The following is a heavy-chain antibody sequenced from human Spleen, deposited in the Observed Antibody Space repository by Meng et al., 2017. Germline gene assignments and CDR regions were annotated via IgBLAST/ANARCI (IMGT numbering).Heavy chain of an antibody. D-gene: IGHD1-7*01. J-gene: IGHJ4*02. Sequence: QVQLVQSGGGVVQPGRSLRPSCAASGFIFRNYAMHWVRQAPGKGLEWVAVISYDGSNTYYADSVKGRFTISRDNSKNTLYLQMNSLRAEETAVYYCARRGTGTSLIDYWGPGTLVTV. CDR2: ISYDGSNT. V-gene: IGHV3-30-3*01. CDR3: ARRGTGTSLIDY. CDR1: GFIFRNYA.